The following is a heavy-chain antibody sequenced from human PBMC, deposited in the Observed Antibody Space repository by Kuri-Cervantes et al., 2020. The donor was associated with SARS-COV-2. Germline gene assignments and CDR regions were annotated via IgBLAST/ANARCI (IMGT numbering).Heavy chain of an antibody. Sequence: SETLSLTCTASGGSISSYYWSWIRQPAGKGLEWIGRIYTSGSTNYNPSLKSRVTMSVDTSKNQFSLKLSSVTAADTAVYYCARDGPPSYGSGSYPNWFDPWGQGTLVTVSS. CDR2: IYTSGST. J-gene: IGHJ5*02. CDR3: ARDGPPSYGSGSYPNWFDP. CDR1: GGSISSYY. V-gene: IGHV4-4*07. D-gene: IGHD3-10*01.